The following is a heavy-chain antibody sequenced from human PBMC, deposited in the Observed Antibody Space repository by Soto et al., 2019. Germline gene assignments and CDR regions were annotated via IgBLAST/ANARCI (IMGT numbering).Heavy chain of an antibody. Sequence: QVQLQESGPGLVKPSQTLSLTCTVSGGSLTTDDYYWSWIRQHPGKGLEWIGYMSHSGSTFYNPSLKSRITISVDTSHNQFSLKLTSVTAADTAVYYCARENLLYCGRGCYSSPFYSWGQGTLVMVSS. CDR1: GGSLTTDDYY. J-gene: IGHJ4*02. D-gene: IGHD2-21*02. CDR3: ARENLLYCGRGCYSSPFYS. V-gene: IGHV4-31*03. CDR2: MSHSGST.